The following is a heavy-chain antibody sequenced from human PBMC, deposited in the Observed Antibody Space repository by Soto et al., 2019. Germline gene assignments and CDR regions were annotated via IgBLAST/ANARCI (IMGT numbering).Heavy chain of an antibody. V-gene: IGHV3-13*01. CDR1: GFTLSSYD. J-gene: IGHJ6*02. Sequence: EVQLVESGGGLVQPGGSLRLSCAASGFTLSSYDIHWVRQATGKGLAWVSGIGSGGDTHYADSVKDRIIIAREDSKNSSYPHMNNLRVGETAVYYYTRRRAPAGIEVWGQGATVTVSS. CDR2: IGSGGDT. D-gene: IGHD3-10*01. CDR3: TRRRAPAGIEV.